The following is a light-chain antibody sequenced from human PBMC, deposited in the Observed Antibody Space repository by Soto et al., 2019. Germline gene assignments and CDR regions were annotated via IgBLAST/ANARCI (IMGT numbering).Light chain of an antibody. Sequence: DIQFTQSPSSLSASVLDRFTITCRVSQGISSYLNWYRQKPGKVPKLLIYSASNLQSGVPSRFSGSGSGTDFTLTISSLQPEDFAVYYCQQRNVWPPITFGQGTRLET. J-gene: IGKJ5*01. V-gene: IGKV1-27*01. CDR3: QQRNVWPPIT. CDR1: QGISSY. CDR2: SAS.